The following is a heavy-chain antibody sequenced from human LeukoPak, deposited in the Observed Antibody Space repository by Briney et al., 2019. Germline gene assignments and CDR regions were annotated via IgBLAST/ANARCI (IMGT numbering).Heavy chain of an antibody. Sequence: SETLSLTCTVSVGSISCYYWSWIRQPPGKGLEWIGYIYYSGSTNYNPSLKSRVTISVDTSKNQFSLKLSSVTAADTAVYYCASSSLSGSSDYYYYYMDVWGKGTTVTVSS. CDR3: ASSSLSGSSDYYYYYMDV. CDR2: IYYSGST. J-gene: IGHJ6*03. D-gene: IGHD1-26*01. CDR1: VGSISCYY. V-gene: IGHV4-59*08.